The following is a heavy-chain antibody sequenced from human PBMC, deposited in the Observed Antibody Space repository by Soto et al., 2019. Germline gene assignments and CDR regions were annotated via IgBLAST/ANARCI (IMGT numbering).Heavy chain of an antibody. CDR3: AKGSSSYYYYYGMDV. J-gene: IGHJ6*02. D-gene: IGHD6-6*01. Sequence: GGSLRLSCAASGFTFDDYAMHWVRQAPGKGLEWVSGISWNSGSIGYADSVKGRFTISRDNAKNSLYLQMNSLRAEDTALYYCAKGSSSYYYYYGMDVWGQGTTVTASS. V-gene: IGHV3-9*01. CDR1: GFTFDDYA. CDR2: ISWNSGSI.